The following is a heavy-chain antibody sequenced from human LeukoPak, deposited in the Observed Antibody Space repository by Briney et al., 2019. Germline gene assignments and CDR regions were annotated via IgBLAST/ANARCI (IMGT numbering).Heavy chain of an antibody. Sequence: ASVTVSCKASGYTFNGYYMHWVRQAPGQGLEWMGWINPNSGGTNYAQKFQGRVTMTRDTSISTAYMELSRLRSDDTAVYYCARVRCSGGSCSTYFDYWGQGTLVTVSS. CDR2: INPNSGGT. CDR1: GYTFNGYY. J-gene: IGHJ4*02. D-gene: IGHD2-15*01. V-gene: IGHV1-2*02. CDR3: ARVRCSGGSCSTYFDY.